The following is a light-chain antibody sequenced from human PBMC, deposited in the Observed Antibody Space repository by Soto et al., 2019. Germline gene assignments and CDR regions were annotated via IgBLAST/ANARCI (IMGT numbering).Light chain of an antibody. Sequence: QPVLTQPPSASGTPGQRVTISCSGSSSNIGSNAVNWYQQLPGTAPKLLIYSTNQRPSGVPDRFSGSKSGTSASLAISGLQSDDEADYYCAAWDDSLNGPVLGGGTKVTVL. CDR3: AAWDDSLNGPV. V-gene: IGLV1-44*01. CDR1: SSNIGSNA. CDR2: STN. J-gene: IGLJ2*01.